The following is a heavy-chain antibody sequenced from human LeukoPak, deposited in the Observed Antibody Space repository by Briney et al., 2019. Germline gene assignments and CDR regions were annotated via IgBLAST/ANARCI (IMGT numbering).Heavy chain of an antibody. Sequence: GGSLRLSCAASGFTFSSCAMSWVRQAPGKGLEWVSAISGSGGSTYYADSVQGRFTISRDNSKNTLYLQMNRLRAEDTAVYYCARPHILGGGDVYYGMDVWGQGTTVTVSS. CDR2: ISGSGGST. J-gene: IGHJ6*02. CDR3: ARPHILGGGDVYYGMDV. CDR1: GFTFSSCA. V-gene: IGHV3-23*01. D-gene: IGHD2-21*02.